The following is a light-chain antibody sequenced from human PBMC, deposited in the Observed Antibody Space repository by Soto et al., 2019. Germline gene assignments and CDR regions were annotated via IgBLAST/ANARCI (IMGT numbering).Light chain of an antibody. Sequence: EIVLTQSPGTLSLSPGERATLSCRASLSVSSSYLAWYQQKPGQAPRLLIYGASSRATGIPDRFSGSGSGTDFTLTISRLEPEDFAVYYCQQYRSSRTFGQGTKVEIK. V-gene: IGKV3-20*01. J-gene: IGKJ1*01. CDR3: QQYRSSRT. CDR1: LSVSSSY. CDR2: GAS.